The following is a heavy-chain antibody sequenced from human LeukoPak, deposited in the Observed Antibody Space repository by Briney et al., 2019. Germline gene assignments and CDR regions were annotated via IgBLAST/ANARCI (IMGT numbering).Heavy chain of an antibody. CDR3: ARGSSGVQPYYFDY. CDR1: GGSFSGYY. D-gene: IGHD1-26*01. J-gene: IGHJ4*02. V-gene: IGHV4-34*01. CDR2: INHSGST. Sequence: PSETLSLTCAVYGGSFSGYYWSWIRQPPGKGLEWIGEINHSGSTNYNPSLKSRVTISVDTSKNQFSLKLSSVTAADTAVYYCARGSSGVQPYYFDYWGQGTLVTVSS.